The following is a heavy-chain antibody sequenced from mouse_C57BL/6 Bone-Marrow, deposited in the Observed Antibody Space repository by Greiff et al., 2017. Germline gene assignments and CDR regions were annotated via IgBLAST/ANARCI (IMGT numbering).Heavy chain of an antibody. J-gene: IGHJ4*01. D-gene: IGHD1-1*01. V-gene: IGHV1-87*01. CDR1: YTFSRRVH. CDR3: SEDSAVYYCALDYYGSSYVPHYYAMDY. Sequence: VQLQQSGPELARPWASVKISCQAFYTFSRRVHFAIRDTNYWMQWVKQRPGQGREWIGAIYPGNGDTSYNQKFKGKATLTADKSSSTAYMQRSSLTSEDSAVYYCALDYYGSSYVPHYYAMDYWGQGTSVTVSS. CDR2: GQGREWIG.